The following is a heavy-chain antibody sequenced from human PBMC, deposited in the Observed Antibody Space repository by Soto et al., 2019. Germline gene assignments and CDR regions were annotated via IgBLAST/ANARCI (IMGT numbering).Heavy chain of an antibody. Sequence: QVQLQESGPGLVKPSETLSLSCTVSGGSISTYYWTWIRQPPGKGLEWIGYVFYSGSTTYNPSLKSRVTISVDTSKNQFSLTLTSVTSADTAVYFCARVNRSPGKYYFDYWGQGTLVTVSS. CDR1: GGSISTYY. V-gene: IGHV4-59*01. CDR2: VFYSGST. J-gene: IGHJ4*02. CDR3: ARVNRSPGKYYFDY.